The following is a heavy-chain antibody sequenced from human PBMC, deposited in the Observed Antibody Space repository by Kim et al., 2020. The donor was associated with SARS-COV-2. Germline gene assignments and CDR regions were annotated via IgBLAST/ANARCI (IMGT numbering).Heavy chain of an antibody. CDR2: IHYSGST. V-gene: IGHV4-39*01. J-gene: IGHJ4*02. CDR3: ARGLS. Sequence: SIHYSGSTYYNTSLKRRVTISVDTSKNQFSLKLSSVTAADAAVYYCARGLSWGQGTLVTVSS.